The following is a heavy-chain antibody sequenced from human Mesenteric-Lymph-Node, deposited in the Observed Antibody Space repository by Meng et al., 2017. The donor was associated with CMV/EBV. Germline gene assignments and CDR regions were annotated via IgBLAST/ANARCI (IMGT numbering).Heavy chain of an antibody. J-gene: IGHJ4*02. CDR1: GFTFSTYE. Sequence: GGSLRLSCAASGFTFSTYEMNWVRQAPGKGLEWVSYISSTGDTIYYADSLKGRLTISRDNAQNSVFLQMNSLRAEDTAVYYCAGFYYYGNRALDYWGQGTLVTVYS. D-gene: IGHD3-10*01. CDR2: ISSTGDTI. V-gene: IGHV3-48*03. CDR3: AGFYYYGNRALDY.